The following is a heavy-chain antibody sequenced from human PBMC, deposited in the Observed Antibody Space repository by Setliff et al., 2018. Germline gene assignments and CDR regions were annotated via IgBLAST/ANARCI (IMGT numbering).Heavy chain of an antibody. V-gene: IGHV4-34*01. D-gene: IGHD5-12*01. CDR1: GGSFSGYY. J-gene: IGHJ3*02. CDR3: TRGPDGYTYQGAFDI. CDR2: INHSGST. Sequence: KPSDTLSLTCAVYGGSFSGYYWSWIRQPPGKGLEWIGEINHSGSTNYNPSLKSRVTISVDTSKNQFSLKLSSVTAADTAVYYCTRGPDGYTYQGAFDIWGQGTMVTVSS.